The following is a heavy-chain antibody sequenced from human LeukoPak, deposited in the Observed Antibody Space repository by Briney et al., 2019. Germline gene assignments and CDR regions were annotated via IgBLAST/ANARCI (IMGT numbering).Heavy chain of an antibody. CDR2: IWCDGSNK. V-gene: IGHV3-30*02. Sequence: PGGSLRLSCAASGFTFSSYGMYWVRQAPGKGLEWVAFIWCDGSNKYYADSVKGRFTISRDNSKNTLYLQMNSLRAEDTAVYYCARVYYYDSSGYPSGYYYGMDVWGQGTTVTVSS. CDR1: GFTFSSYG. D-gene: IGHD3-22*01. J-gene: IGHJ6*02. CDR3: ARVYYYDSSGYPSGYYYGMDV.